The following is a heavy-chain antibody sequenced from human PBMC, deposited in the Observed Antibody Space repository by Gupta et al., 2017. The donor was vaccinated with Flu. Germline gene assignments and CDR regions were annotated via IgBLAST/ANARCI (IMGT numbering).Heavy chain of an antibody. J-gene: IGHJ6*03. V-gene: IGHV3-30*18. CDR1: GFTFSSYG. Sequence: QRQLVESGGGVGQFGRSRRRSCAASGFTFSSYGRHWVRKAPGKGLGWVADIANDVSHKGYADSVRGRFTISRDNSKNTLSLEMDSLRVEDTAVSYCANDGPWTASCPYYCYYMDVWGKGTTVTVSS. CDR2: IANDVSHK. D-gene: IGHD2-2*01. CDR3: ANDGPWTASCPYYCYYMDV.